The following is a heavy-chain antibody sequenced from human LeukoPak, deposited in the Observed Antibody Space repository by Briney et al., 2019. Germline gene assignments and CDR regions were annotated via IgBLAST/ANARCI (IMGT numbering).Heavy chain of an antibody. CDR2: IYYSGST. J-gene: IGHJ2*01. CDR3: NRGYSYGYGVASWYFDL. CDR1: GGSISSYY. Sequence: PSETLSLTCTVSGGSISSYYWSWIRQPPVKGLEWIGYIYYSGSTNYNPSLKSRVTISVDTSKNQFSLKLSSVTAADTAVYYCNRGYSYGYGVASWYFDLWGRGTLVTVSS. D-gene: IGHD5-18*01. V-gene: IGHV4-59*01.